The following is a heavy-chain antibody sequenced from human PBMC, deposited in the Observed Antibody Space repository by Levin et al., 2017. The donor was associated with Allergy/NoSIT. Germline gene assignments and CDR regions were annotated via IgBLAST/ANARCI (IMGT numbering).Heavy chain of an antibody. CDR3: ARAPWDSSDYYSFDY. D-gene: IGHD3-22*01. CDR2: LYSSGST. Sequence: RGESLKISCAASGFTVSSHYMSWVRQAPGKGLEWVSVLYSSGSTYYADSVKGRFTISRDHSKNTLYLQMNSLRAEDTAVYYCARAPWDSSDYYSFDYWGQGTLVTVSS. V-gene: IGHV3-66*01. CDR1: GFTVSSHY. J-gene: IGHJ4*02.